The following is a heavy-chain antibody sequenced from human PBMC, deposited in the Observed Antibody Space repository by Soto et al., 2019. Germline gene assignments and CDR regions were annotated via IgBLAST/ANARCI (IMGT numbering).Heavy chain of an antibody. V-gene: IGHV3-48*02. Sequence: GGSLRLSCAASGFTFSSYSMNWVRQAPGKGLERVSYISSSSTTIYYADSVKGRFTISRDNAKNSLYLQMNSLRDEDTAVYYCASPYGSGVGYFDLWGRGTLVTVSS. CDR3: ASPYGSGVGYFDL. D-gene: IGHD3-10*01. CDR2: ISSSSTTI. CDR1: GFTFSSYS. J-gene: IGHJ2*01.